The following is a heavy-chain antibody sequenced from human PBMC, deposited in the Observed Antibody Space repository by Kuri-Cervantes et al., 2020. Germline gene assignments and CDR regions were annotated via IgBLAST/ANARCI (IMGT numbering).Heavy chain of an antibody. D-gene: IGHD3-10*01. CDR2: IIPIFGTA. V-gene: IGHV1-69*13. CDR3: ARGDVLLWFGEKYGMDV. J-gene: IGHJ6*02. Sequence: SVKVSCKASGYTFTSYAMHWVRQAPGQGLEWMGGIIPIFGTANYAQKFQGRATITADESTSTAYMELSSLRSEDTAVYYCARGDVLLWFGEKYGMDVWGQGTTVTVSS. CDR1: GYTFTSYA.